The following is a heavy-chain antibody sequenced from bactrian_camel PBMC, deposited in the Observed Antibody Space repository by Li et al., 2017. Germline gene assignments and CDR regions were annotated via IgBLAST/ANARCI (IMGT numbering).Heavy chain of an antibody. V-gene: IGHV3-2*01. D-gene: IGHD2*01. J-gene: IGHJ7*01. CDR1: VRSYN. CDR2: IYSDGRNT. Sequence: VQLVESGGGLVQPGGSLRLSCVASVRSYNMTWVRQAPGKGLEWVSSIYSDGRNTYYPDSVRGRFTISRDNAKNTVYLQMNSLKSEDTALYYCTTGHSGSYYGAKYYDMNYWGIGTQVTVS.